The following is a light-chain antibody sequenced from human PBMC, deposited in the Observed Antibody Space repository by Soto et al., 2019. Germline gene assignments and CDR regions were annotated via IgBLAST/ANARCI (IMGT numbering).Light chain of an antibody. V-gene: IGLV2-14*01. Sequence: QSVLTQPASVSGSPGQSITISCTGTSSDVGGYNYVSWYQQHPGIAPKLLIYGATNRPSGVSTRFSGSKSGNTASLTISGLQAEDEVDYHCSSYTSASTLLYLFGTGTKLTVL. CDR1: SSDVGGYNY. CDR2: GAT. CDR3: SSYTSASTLLYL. J-gene: IGLJ1*01.